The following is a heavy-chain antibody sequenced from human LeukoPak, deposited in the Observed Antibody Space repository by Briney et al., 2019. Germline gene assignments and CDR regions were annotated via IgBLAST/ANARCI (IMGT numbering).Heavy chain of an antibody. Sequence: GGSLRLSCAASGFDFSDYYMSWIRQAPGKGLEWISNIKTTGLTTYYADSVKGRFTISRDNAKNSLFLQMNSLRADDTAIYYCARSSIHILTGYSITRFDPWGQGTLVTVSS. J-gene: IGHJ5*02. CDR2: IKTTGLTT. CDR3: ARSSIHILTGYSITRFDP. CDR1: GFDFSDYY. D-gene: IGHD3-9*01. V-gene: IGHV3-11*04.